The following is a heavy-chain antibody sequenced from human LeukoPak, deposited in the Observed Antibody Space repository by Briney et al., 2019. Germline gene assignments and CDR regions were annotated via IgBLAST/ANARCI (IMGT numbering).Heavy chain of an antibody. J-gene: IGHJ1*01. Sequence: SETLSLTCTVSGGSISSYYWSWIRQPPGKGLEWIGYIYYSGSTNYNPSLKSRATISVDTSKNQFSLKLSSVTAADTAVYYCAIGYCSSTSCYTVTEYFQHWGQGTLVTVSS. CDR1: GGSISSYY. CDR2: IYYSGST. CDR3: AIGYCSSTSCYTVTEYFQH. V-gene: IGHV4-59*08. D-gene: IGHD2-2*02.